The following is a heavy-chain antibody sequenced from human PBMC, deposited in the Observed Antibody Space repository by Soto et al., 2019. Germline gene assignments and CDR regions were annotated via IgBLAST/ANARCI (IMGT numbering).Heavy chain of an antibody. CDR1: GFTFSSYA. CDR3: ARPAGGYSSGWYGYYGMDV. J-gene: IGHJ6*02. CDR2: ISYDGSNK. V-gene: IGHV3-30-3*01. Sequence: QVQLVESGGGVVQPGRSLRLSCAASGFTFSSYAMHWVRQAPGKGLEWEAVISYDGSNKYYADSVKGRFTISRDNSKNTLYLQMNSLRAEDTAVYYCARPAGGYSSGWYGYYGMDVWGQGTTVTVSS. D-gene: IGHD6-19*01.